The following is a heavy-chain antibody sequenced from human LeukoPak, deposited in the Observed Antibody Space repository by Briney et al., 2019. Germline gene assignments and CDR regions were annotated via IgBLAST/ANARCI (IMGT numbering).Heavy chain of an antibody. CDR2: ISSSGSTI. CDR3: ARVVYGDSIDY. V-gene: IGHV3-48*03. Sequence: GGSLRLSCAASGFTFSSYEMNWVRQAPGKGLEWVSYISSSGSTIYYADSVKGRFTISRDNAKNSLYLQMNSLRAEDTAVYYCARVVYGDSIDYWGQGTLVTVSS. CDR1: GFTFSSYE. J-gene: IGHJ4*02. D-gene: IGHD4-17*01.